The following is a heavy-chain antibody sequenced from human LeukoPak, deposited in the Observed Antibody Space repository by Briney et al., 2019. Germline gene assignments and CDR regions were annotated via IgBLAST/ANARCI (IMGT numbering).Heavy chain of an antibody. V-gene: IGHV1-69*13. CDR3: ARSRVNHLVPNYYYYYYMDV. CDR2: IIPLFGTT. J-gene: IGHJ6*03. CDR1: GGTFSSYG. D-gene: IGHD6-13*01. Sequence: SVKVSCKASGGTFSSYGISWVRQAPGQGLEWMGGIIPLFGTTNFAQKFQGRVTIIADESTGTGCMELSSLRSEDTAVYYCARSRVNHLVPNYYYYYYMDVWGKGTTVTVSS.